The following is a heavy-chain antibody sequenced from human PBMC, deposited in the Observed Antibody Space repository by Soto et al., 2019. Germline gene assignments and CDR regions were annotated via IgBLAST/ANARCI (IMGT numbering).Heavy chain of an antibody. Sequence: QMQLQESGSRLVKPSQTVSLTCAVSGDSISSGGSSWNWIRQPPGKGLEWIGYIYDTGRTYYNPSLKSRVTISVDKSKNQCSLNLSSVTAADTAVYYCDRGTQYYFDTSCEPTVPHFAFDLWGQGTMVTVSS. CDR2: IYDTGRT. CDR3: DRGTQYYFDTSCEPTVPHFAFDL. D-gene: IGHD3-22*01. V-gene: IGHV4-30-2*01. J-gene: IGHJ3*01. CDR1: GDSISSGGSS.